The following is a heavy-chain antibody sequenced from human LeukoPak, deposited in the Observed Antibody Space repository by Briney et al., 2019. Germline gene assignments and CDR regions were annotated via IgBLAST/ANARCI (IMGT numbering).Heavy chain of an antibody. D-gene: IGHD3-9*01. CDR1: GFTFSGSA. CDR3: AKDLRLVKRNWFDP. J-gene: IGHJ5*02. V-gene: IGHV3-73*01. CDR2: IRSKANSYAT. Sequence: GGSLRLSCAASGFTFSGSAMHWVRQASGKGLEWVGRIRSKANSYATAYAAAVKGRFTISRDDSKNTAYLQMNSLRAEDTAVYYCAKDLRLVKRNWFDPWGQGTLVTVSS.